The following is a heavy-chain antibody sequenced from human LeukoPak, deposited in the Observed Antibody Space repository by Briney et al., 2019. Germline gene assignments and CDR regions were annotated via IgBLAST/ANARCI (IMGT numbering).Heavy chain of an antibody. CDR3: AKARGSGWYHNYFDY. V-gene: IGHV3-23*01. CDR2: ISGSGGST. Sequence: PGGSLRLSCIVSGFTVSGNYMSWVRQAPGKGLEWVSAISGSGGSTYYADSVKGRFTISRDNSKNTLYLQMNSLRAEDTAVYYCAKARGSGWYHNYFDYWGQGTLVTVSS. J-gene: IGHJ4*02. D-gene: IGHD6-19*01. CDR1: GFTVSGNY.